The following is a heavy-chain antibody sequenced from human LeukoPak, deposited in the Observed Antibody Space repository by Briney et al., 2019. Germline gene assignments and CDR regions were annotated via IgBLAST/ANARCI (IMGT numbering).Heavy chain of an antibody. J-gene: IGHJ4*02. D-gene: IGHD2-15*01. Sequence: GGSLRLSCAASGFTFSNYWMSWVRQAPGKGLVWVSRINSDGSSRHYADSVKGRFTISRDNAKNTLHLQMTSLRAEDTAVYYCTRHPAEGDYWGQGTLVTVSS. V-gene: IGHV3-74*01. CDR1: GFTFSNYW. CDR2: INSDGSSR. CDR3: TRHPAEGDY.